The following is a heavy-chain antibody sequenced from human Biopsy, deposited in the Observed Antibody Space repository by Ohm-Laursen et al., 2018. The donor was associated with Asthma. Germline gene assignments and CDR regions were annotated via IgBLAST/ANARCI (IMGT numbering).Heavy chain of an antibody. CDR1: RFTYE. CDR3: AREGVAGTHIED. D-gene: IGHD6-19*01. V-gene: IGHV3-30-3*01. CDR2: ISYDGSSI. J-gene: IGHJ4*02. Sequence: RSLRLSCAAPRFTYEMHWVRQAPGKGLEWVAVISYDGSSIYYADSVKGRFTISRDNSKNTLSLQMNGLTAEDTAVYYCAREGVAGTHIEDWGQGTLVTVSS.